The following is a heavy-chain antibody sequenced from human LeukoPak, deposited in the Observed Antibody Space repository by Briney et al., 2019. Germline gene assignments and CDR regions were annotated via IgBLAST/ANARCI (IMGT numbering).Heavy chain of an antibody. CDR1: GGTFNSYT. CDR2: IIPILGTA. D-gene: IGHD3-3*01. Sequence: SVKVSCKTSGGTFNSYTVSWVRQAPGQGLEWMGGIIPILGTAKYAQKFQGRVTVTEDESTRTAYMELSNLRSEDTAIYYCARGTDTILGVVMLGDIWGQGTMVTVSS. J-gene: IGHJ3*02. V-gene: IGHV1-69*13. CDR3: ARGTDTILGVVMLGDI.